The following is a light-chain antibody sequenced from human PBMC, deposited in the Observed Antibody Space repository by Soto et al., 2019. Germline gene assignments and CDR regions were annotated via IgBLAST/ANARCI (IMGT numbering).Light chain of an antibody. J-gene: IGLJ3*02. CDR3: SSYTTTNTWV. V-gene: IGLV2-14*01. Sequence: QSVLTQPASVSGSPGQSITISCTGTSSDVGAYIYVSWYQQHPRKAPKLMIYEVSNRPSGVSHRFSGSKSGNTASLTISGLQAEDEADYYCSSYTTTNTWVFGGGTKVTVL. CDR1: SSDVGAYIY. CDR2: EVS.